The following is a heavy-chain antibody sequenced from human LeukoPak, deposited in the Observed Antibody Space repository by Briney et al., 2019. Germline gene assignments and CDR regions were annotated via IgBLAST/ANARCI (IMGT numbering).Heavy chain of an antibody. J-gene: IGHJ4*02. Sequence: GGSLRLSCAASEFTFSSYWMGWVRQAPGKGLEWVANIKQDGSEKYYVDSVKGRFTISRDNAKNSLFLHMNSLRAEDTAVYYCATDTSAFDYWGQGTLVTVSS. CDR1: EFTFSSYW. CDR3: ATDTSAFDY. CDR2: IKQDGSEK. D-gene: IGHD3-3*01. V-gene: IGHV3-7*01.